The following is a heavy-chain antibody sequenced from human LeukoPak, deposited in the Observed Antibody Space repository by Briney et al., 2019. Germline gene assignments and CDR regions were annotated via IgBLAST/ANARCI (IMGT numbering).Heavy chain of an antibody. D-gene: IGHD4-11*01. Sequence: SQTLSLTCTVSGDSISSGGYYWSWIRQHPGKGLEWIGYIYYSGSTYYNPSLKSRVTISVDTSKNQFSLKLSSVTAADTAVYYCARGRGPTHYYYYYYGMDVWGQGTTVTVSS. J-gene: IGHJ6*02. CDR1: GDSISSGGYY. CDR2: IYYSGST. V-gene: IGHV4-31*03. CDR3: ARGRGPTHYYYYYYGMDV.